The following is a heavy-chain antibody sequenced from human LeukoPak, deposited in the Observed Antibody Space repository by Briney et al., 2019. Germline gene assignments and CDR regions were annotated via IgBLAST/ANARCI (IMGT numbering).Heavy chain of an antibody. CDR3: ARDPDSSGWFGLDY. CDR1: GDSVSTDSAA. D-gene: IGHD6-19*01. Sequence: SQTLSLTCAISGDSVSTDSAAWHWIRQSPSRGLEWLGRTYYRSKWYNDYAVSVKSRITTKPDTSKNQFSLQLSSVTPEDTAVYYCARDPDSSGWFGLDYWGQGTLVTVSS. V-gene: IGHV6-1*01. CDR2: TYYRSKWYN. J-gene: IGHJ4*02.